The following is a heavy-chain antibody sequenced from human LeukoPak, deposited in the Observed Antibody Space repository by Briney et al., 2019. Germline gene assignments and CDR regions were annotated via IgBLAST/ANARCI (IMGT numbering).Heavy chain of an antibody. D-gene: IGHD3-3*01. CDR2: INHSGST. J-gene: IGHJ6*02. CDR3: ARGLRFLVV. V-gene: IGHV4-34*01. CDR1: GGSLSGYY. Sequence: PSETLSLTCAVYGGSLSGYYWSWIRQPPGKGLEWIGEINHSGSTNYNPSLKSRVTISVDTSKNQFSLKLSFVTAADTAVYYCARGLRFLVVWGQGTMVTVSS.